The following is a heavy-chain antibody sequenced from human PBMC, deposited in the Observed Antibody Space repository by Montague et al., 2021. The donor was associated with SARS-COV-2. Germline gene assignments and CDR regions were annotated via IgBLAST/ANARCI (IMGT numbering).Heavy chain of an antibody. CDR1: GGPISRSRYY. CDR2: IYHAGST. Sequence: SETLSLTCSVSGGPISRSRYYWGWIRQPPGKGLEWVGNIYHAGSTYYNPSLKSRATIFVDTSNSQFSLKLTSVTAADTAVYFCGRVILSATSNPFDCWGPGTLVTVSS. J-gene: IGHJ4*02. CDR3: GRVILSATSNPFDC. D-gene: IGHD2-15*01. V-gene: IGHV4-39*07.